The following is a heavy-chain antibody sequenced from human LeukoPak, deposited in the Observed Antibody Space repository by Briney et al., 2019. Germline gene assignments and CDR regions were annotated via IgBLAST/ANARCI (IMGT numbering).Heavy chain of an antibody. CDR1: GGSISSYY. J-gene: IGHJ4*02. Sequence: SETLSLTCTVSGGSISSYYWGWIRQSPGKGLEWIGSIHRSGSTYYNPSLKSRVTISGDTSKSQFSLRLTSVTAADTAVYYCAGTSSGYYSTDYWGQGTLVTVSS. V-gene: IGHV4-38-2*02. CDR3: AGTSSGYYSTDY. CDR2: IHRSGST. D-gene: IGHD5-12*01.